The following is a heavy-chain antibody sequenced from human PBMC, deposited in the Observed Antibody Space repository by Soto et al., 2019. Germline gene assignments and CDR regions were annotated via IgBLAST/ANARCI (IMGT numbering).Heavy chain of an antibody. D-gene: IGHD3-3*02. V-gene: IGHV1-69*12. CDR2: IMPVFPTP. Sequence: QVQLVQSGAEVKKPGSSVKISCKASGGTFSSSAISWVRQAPGQGLEWMGGIMPVFPTPDYAQNFQGRVTITADESTSTAYLEVRGLRSEDTAVYYCARDKDRQQLGGNYYYIMDVWGQGTTVTVSS. J-gene: IGHJ6*02. CDR1: GGTFSSSA. CDR3: ARDKDRQQLGGNYYYIMDV.